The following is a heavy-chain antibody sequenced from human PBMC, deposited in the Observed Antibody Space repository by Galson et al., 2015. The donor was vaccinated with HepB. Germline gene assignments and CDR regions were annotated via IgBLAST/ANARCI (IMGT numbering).Heavy chain of an antibody. CDR2: IYPGDSDT. CDR3: ARHSIAAAGTAAYDY. Sequence: QSGAEVKRPGESLTISCKGSGYSFTSYWIGWVRQMPGKGLEWMGIIYPGDSDTRYSPSFQGQVTISADKSISTAYLQWSSLKASDTAMYYCARHSIAAAGTAAYDYWGQGTLVTVSS. J-gene: IGHJ4*02. V-gene: IGHV5-51*01. D-gene: IGHD6-13*01. CDR1: GYSFTSYW.